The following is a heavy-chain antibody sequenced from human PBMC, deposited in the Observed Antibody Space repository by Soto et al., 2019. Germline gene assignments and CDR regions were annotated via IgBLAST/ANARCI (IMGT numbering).Heavy chain of an antibody. J-gene: IGHJ6*02. Sequence: ASVKVSCKASGYTFTSYGISWVRQAPGQGLEWMGWISAYNGNTNYAQKLQGRVTMTTDTSTSTAYMELRSLRSDDTAVYYCARDMPPVLRFLEWLRRGMDVWGQGTTATVSS. D-gene: IGHD3-3*01. CDR2: ISAYNGNT. CDR1: GYTFTSYG. CDR3: ARDMPPVLRFLEWLRRGMDV. V-gene: IGHV1-18*01.